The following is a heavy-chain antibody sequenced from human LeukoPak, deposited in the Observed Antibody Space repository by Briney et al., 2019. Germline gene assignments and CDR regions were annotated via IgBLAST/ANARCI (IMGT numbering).Heavy chain of an antibody. D-gene: IGHD3-22*01. CDR1: GGSFSGYY. CDR3: ARSVTERTYYYDSSGYYPIDY. Sequence: PSETLSLTCAVYGGSFSGYYWSWIRQPPGKGLEWIGEINHSGSTNYNPSLKSRVTISVDTSKNQFSLKLSSVTAADTAVYYCARSVTERTYYYDSSGYYPIDYWGQGTLVTVSS. J-gene: IGHJ4*02. V-gene: IGHV4-34*01. CDR2: INHSGST.